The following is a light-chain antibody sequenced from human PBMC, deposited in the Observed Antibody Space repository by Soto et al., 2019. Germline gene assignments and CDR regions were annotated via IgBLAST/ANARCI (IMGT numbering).Light chain of an antibody. CDR2: GAS. J-gene: IGKJ1*01. V-gene: IGKV3-15*01. Sequence: EIVMTQSPATLSVSPGERATLSCRASQSVSSTLAWYQQKPGQAPRLLIYGASTRATGIPARFRGSGSGTEFTLTISSLQSEDFAVYYCQQYNNRPLTFGQGTKV. CDR1: QSVSST. CDR3: QQYNNRPLT.